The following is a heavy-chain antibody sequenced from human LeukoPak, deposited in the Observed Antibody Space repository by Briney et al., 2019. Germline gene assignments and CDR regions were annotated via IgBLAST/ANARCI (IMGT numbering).Heavy chain of an antibody. D-gene: IGHD3-10*01. J-gene: IGHJ4*02. Sequence: SETLSLTCTVSGGSISSYYWSWIRQPPGKGLEWIGYIYYSGSTNYNPSLKSRVTISVDTSKNQFSLKLSSVTAADTAVYYCARHKYYGSGSPSFFDYWGQGTPVTVSS. CDR1: GGSISSYY. CDR2: IYYSGST. CDR3: ARHKYYGSGSPSFFDY. V-gene: IGHV4-59*08.